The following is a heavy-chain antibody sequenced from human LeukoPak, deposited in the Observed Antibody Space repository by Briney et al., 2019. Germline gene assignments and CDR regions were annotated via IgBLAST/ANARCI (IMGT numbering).Heavy chain of an antibody. J-gene: IGHJ6*03. V-gene: IGHV4-4*07. CDR1: GGSIINYY. CDR3: ARLKYYDSTGYSPGYFMDV. CDR2: IYITGST. D-gene: IGHD3-22*01. Sequence: SETLSLTCTVSGGSIINYYWSWIRQSAGTGLEWVGRIYITGSTNYNPSLQSRLSMSVDTSKNQFSLRLTSVSAADTAVYYCARLKYYDSTGYSPGYFMDVWGKGTTVTVSS.